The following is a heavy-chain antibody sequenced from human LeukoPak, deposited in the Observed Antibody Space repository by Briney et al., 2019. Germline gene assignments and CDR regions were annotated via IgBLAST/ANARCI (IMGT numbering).Heavy chain of an antibody. CDR1: GFSFSSYW. CDR2: IKKDGSEK. D-gene: IGHD4-11*01. Sequence: GGSLRLSCVASGFSFSSYWMDWVRQAPGKGREWVASIKKDGSEKFYADSVKGRFTISKDNPQYSLYLRMNSLRGEDTAVYYCAREDHSKYEYWGQGTPVTVSS. J-gene: IGHJ4*02. CDR3: AREDHSKYEY. V-gene: IGHV3-7*01.